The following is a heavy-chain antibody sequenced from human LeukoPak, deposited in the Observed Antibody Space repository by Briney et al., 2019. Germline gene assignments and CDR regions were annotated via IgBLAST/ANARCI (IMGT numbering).Heavy chain of an antibody. Sequence: ASVKVSCKASGYTFTSYDINWVRQATGQGREWMAWMNPNSGNTGSAQKFQGRITMTRNTSISTVYMELSSLRSEDTAVYYCARGGRSHRVFGYWGQGTLVTVSS. CDR1: GYTFTSYD. J-gene: IGHJ4*02. CDR2: MNPNSGNT. V-gene: IGHV1-8*01. D-gene: IGHD4-17*01. CDR3: ARGGRSHRVFGY.